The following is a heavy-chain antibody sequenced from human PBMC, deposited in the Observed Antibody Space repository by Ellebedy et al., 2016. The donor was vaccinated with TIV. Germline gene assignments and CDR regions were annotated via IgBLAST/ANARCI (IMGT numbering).Heavy chain of an antibody. CDR3: ARGSSNWYGGIDH. CDR2: ISNDGKTK. V-gene: IGHV3-30*04. CDR1: GFIFINYA. Sequence: GESLKISXEASGFIFINYAMHWVRQAPGKGLEWITNISNDGKTKYYADSVKGRFTISRDKSKNMLSLQMNSLRVDDTAVYYCARGSSNWYGGIDHWGRGTQVTVSS. D-gene: IGHD6-13*01. J-gene: IGHJ4*02.